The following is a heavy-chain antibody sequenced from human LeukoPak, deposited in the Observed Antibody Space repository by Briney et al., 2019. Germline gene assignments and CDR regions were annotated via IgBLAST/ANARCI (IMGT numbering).Heavy chain of an antibody. J-gene: IGHJ4*02. CDR2: IRSKAYGGTT. CDR3: TRGLPYGVSYFDY. CDR1: GFTFGDYA. Sequence: GESLRLSCTASGFTFGDYAMSWVRQAPGKGLEWVGVIRSKAYGGTTEYAASVKGRFTISRDDSKSIAYLQMNSLNTEDTAVYYCTRGLPYGVSYFDYWGQGTLVTVSS. D-gene: IGHD3-10*01. V-gene: IGHV3-49*04.